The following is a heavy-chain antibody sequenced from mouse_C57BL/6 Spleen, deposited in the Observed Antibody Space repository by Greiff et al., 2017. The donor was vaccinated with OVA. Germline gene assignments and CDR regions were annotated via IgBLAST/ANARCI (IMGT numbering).Heavy chain of an antibody. D-gene: IGHD1-1*01. CDR1: GYTFTSYW. Sequence: VQLQQPGAELVMPGASVKLSCKASGYTFTSYWMHWVKQRPGQGLEWIGEIDPSDSYTNYNQKFKGKSTLTVDKSSSTAYMQLSSLTSEDSAVYYCARPIITTVVRYFDVWGTGTTVTVSS. V-gene: IGHV1-69*01. CDR3: ARPIITTVVRYFDV. CDR2: IDPSDSYT. J-gene: IGHJ1*03.